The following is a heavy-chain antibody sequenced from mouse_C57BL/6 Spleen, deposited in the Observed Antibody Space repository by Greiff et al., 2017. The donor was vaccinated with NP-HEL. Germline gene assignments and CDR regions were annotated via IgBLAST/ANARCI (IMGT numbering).Heavy chain of an antibody. J-gene: IGHJ3*01. Sequence: QVQLQQSGAELARPGASVKMSCKASGYTFTSYTMHWVKQRPGQGLEWIGYINPSSGYTKYNQKFKDKATLTADKSSSTAYMQLSSLTSEDSAVYYCARDSNWDRFAYWGQGTLVTVSA. V-gene: IGHV1-4*01. CDR3: ARDSNWDRFAY. CDR1: GYTFTSYT. D-gene: IGHD4-1*01. CDR2: INPSSGYT.